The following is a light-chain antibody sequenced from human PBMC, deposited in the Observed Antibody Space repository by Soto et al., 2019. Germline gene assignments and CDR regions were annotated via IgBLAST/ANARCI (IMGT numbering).Light chain of an antibody. CDR3: SSYTSSSTVV. Sequence: QSALTQPASVSGSPGQSITISCTGTSSDVGGYNYVSWYQQHPGKAHKLTIFDVSNRPSGVSNRFSGSKSGNTASLTISGLQADDEADYYCSSYTSSSTVVFGGGTKVTVL. CDR2: DVS. CDR1: SSDVGGYNY. V-gene: IGLV2-14*01. J-gene: IGLJ2*01.